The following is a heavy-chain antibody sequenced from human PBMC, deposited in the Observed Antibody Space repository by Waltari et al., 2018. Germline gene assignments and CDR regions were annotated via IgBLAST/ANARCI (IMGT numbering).Heavy chain of an antibody. J-gene: IGHJ4*02. D-gene: IGHD3-10*01. V-gene: IGHV1-24*01. CDR1: GDSLSDLS. CDR3: ATDKLGGFLGDFDS. Sequence: QVQLEQSGAEVKSPGASVKVSCKVSGDSLSDLSRHWVRQAPGRGLEWMGGYDPENGKTIYAQKLQGRVTMTEDTSIGTAYMEVSSLRSDDTAVYYCATDKLGGFLGDFDSWGQGTLVTVSS. CDR2: YDPENGKT.